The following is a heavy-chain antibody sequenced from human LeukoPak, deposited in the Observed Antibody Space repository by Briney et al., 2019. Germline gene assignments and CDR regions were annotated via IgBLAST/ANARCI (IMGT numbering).Heavy chain of an antibody. Sequence: PSETLSLTCTVSGGSISSYYWSWIRQPPGKGLEWIGYIYYRGSTNYNPSLKSRVTISVDTSKNQFSLKVSSVTAADTAVYYCARAGNNWFDPWGQGTLVTASS. CDR1: GGSISSYY. CDR2: IYYRGST. D-gene: IGHD3-10*01. CDR3: ARAGNNWFDP. V-gene: IGHV4-59*01. J-gene: IGHJ5*02.